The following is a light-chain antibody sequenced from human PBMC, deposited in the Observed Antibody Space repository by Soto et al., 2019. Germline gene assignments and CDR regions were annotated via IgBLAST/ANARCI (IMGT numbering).Light chain of an antibody. CDR1: QGISTY. CDR3: QHYNSYPYT. CDR2: AAS. V-gene: IGKV1-39*01. J-gene: IGKJ5*01. Sequence: DIQMTQSPSSLSASVGDRVTITCRASQGISTYLNWYQQKPGKAPKLLIYAASSLQSGVPSRFSGSGSETDFTLTISSLQPEDFATYYCQHYNSYPYTFGQGTRLEIK.